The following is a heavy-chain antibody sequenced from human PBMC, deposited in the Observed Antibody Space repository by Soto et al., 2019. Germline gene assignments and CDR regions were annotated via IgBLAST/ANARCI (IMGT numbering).Heavy chain of an antibody. CDR1: GGSFSGYY. Sequence: SETLSLTCAVYGGSFSGYYWSWIRQPPGKGLEWIGEINHSGSTNYNPSLKSRDTISVDTSKNQFSLKLSYVTAADTAVYYCAFSAGYGTWFDPWGQGTLVTVSS. CDR2: INHSGST. J-gene: IGHJ5*02. D-gene: IGHD5-12*01. V-gene: IGHV4-34*01. CDR3: AFSAGYGTWFDP.